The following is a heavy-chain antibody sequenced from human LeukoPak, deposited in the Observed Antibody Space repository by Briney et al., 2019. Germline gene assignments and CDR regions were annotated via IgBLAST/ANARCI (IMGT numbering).Heavy chain of an antibody. J-gene: IGHJ3*02. Sequence: GGSLRLSCAASGFTSSSYAMHWVRQAPGKGLEFVSAISSNGGSTYYAKSVKGRFTVSRDNSKNTLSLQMGSLRAEDMAVYYCARRNYYVSSGYFSGDAFDIWGQGTMVTVSS. CDR1: GFTSSSYA. CDR2: ISSNGGST. CDR3: ARRNYYVSSGYFSGDAFDI. D-gene: IGHD3-22*01. V-gene: IGHV3-64*01.